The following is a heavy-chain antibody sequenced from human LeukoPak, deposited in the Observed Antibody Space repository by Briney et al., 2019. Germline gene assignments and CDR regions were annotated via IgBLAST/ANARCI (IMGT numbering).Heavy chain of an antibody. CDR1: GGTFSSYA. CDR2: IIPIFGTA. CDR3: ARCTRRAYYYYGMDV. Sequence: ASVKVSCKASGGTFSSYAISWVRQAPGQGLEWVGGIIPIFGTANNAQKFQGRVTITADESTSTAYMELSSLRSEDTAVYYCARCTRRAYYYYGMDVWGQGTTVTVSS. D-gene: IGHD6-6*01. J-gene: IGHJ6*02. V-gene: IGHV1-69*13.